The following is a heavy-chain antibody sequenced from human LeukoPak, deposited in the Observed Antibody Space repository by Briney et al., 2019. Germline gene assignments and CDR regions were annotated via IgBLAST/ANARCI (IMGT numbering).Heavy chain of an antibody. J-gene: IGHJ4*02. D-gene: IGHD3-9*01. CDR3: ARESTYYDTLTGYLRPRYFDY. CDR2: IYYSGST. V-gene: IGHV4-30-4*08. CDR1: GGSISSGDYY. Sequence: PSETLSLTCTFSGGSISSGDYYWGWIRQRPGKGLEWIGYIYYSGSTYYNPSLQSRVTISVDTSKNQFSLKLSSVTAADTAVYYCARESTYYDTLTGYLRPRYFDYWGQGTLVTVSS.